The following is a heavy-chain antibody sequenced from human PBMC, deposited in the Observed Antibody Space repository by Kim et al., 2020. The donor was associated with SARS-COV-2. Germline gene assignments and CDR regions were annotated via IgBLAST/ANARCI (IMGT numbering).Heavy chain of an antibody. CDR1: GGSVSSGSYY. J-gene: IGHJ3*01. D-gene: IGHD3-22*01. CDR3: GRGIGVTMIVVVIGGCGN. CDR2: IYYSGRT. Sequence: SETLSLTCRVPGGSVSSGSYYWSWIRQPPGKGLEWIGYIYYSGRTNYNPSLKSRVTISVDTSKNQFSLKLSSVTAADTAVYYCGRGIGVTMIVVVIGGCGNWGQGTMVTVSS. V-gene: IGHV4-61*01.